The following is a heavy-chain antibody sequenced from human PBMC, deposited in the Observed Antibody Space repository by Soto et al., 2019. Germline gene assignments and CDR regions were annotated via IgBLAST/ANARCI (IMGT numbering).Heavy chain of an antibody. Sequence: EVQLVESGGGLVKPGGSLRLSCAGSGFPFSTYSMNWVRQAPGKGLECVSSINSGSNYVNYTDSVKGRFTISRDDAKNLLFLQMNSLGTEDTAIYYGARDYGDYWGGRYFDYWGQGILVTVSS. CDR1: GFPFSTYS. CDR3: ARDYGDYWGGRYFDY. V-gene: IGHV3-21*02. CDR2: INSGSNYV. J-gene: IGHJ4*02. D-gene: IGHD4-17*01.